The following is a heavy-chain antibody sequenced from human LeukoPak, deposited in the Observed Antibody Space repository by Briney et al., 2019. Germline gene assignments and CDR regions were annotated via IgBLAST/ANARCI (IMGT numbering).Heavy chain of an antibody. Sequence: SVKVSCKASGGTFSSYAISWVRQAPGQGLEWMGRIIPIFGIANYAQKFQGRVTITADKSTSTAYMELSSLRSEDTAVYYCARRYSCYDFGYFDYWGQGTLVTVSS. CDR1: GGTFSSYA. CDR3: ARRYSCYDFGYFDY. D-gene: IGHD5-12*01. V-gene: IGHV1-69*04. J-gene: IGHJ4*02. CDR2: IIPIFGIA.